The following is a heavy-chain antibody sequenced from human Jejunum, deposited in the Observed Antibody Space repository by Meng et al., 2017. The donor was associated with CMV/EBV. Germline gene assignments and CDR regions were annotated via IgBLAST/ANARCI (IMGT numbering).Heavy chain of an antibody. CDR1: G. V-gene: IGHV3-73*01. Sequence: GMHWGRQASGKGTEWVGRIRRKADGYATAYAASVKGRFTVSRDDSKNTAYLQMNSLKTEDTAVYYCTRPVGDYCAGGSCYTQMDVWGQGTTVTVSS. D-gene: IGHD2-15*01. J-gene: IGHJ6*02. CDR3: TRPVGDYCAGGSCYTQMDV. CDR2: IRRKADGYAT.